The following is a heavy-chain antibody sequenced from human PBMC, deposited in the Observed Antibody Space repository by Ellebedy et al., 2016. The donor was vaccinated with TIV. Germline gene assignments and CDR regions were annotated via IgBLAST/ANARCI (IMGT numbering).Heavy chain of an antibody. CDR2: IYYSGST. V-gene: IGHV4-59*01. Sequence: SETLSLXXTVSGGSISSYYWSWIRQPPGKGLEWMGYIYYSGSTNYNPSLKSRVTISVDTSKNQFSLKLSSVTAADTAVYYCASRAIFGMGIDAFDIWGQGTMVTVSS. CDR1: GGSISSYY. CDR3: ASRAIFGMGIDAFDI. J-gene: IGHJ3*02. D-gene: IGHD3-3*01.